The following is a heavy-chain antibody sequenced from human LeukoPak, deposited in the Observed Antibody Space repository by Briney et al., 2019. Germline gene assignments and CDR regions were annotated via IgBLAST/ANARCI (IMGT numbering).Heavy chain of an antibody. V-gene: IGHV3-7*01. CDR1: GFTFSTYW. Sequence: GGSLRLSCAASGFTFSTYWLNWVRQAPGKGLEWVANINPDGRATHHVDSVKGRFTISRDNAKNPLFLQMNSLRVEDTALYYCARDFNYWGQGTLVTVSS. CDR2: INPDGRAT. CDR3: ARDFNY. J-gene: IGHJ4*02.